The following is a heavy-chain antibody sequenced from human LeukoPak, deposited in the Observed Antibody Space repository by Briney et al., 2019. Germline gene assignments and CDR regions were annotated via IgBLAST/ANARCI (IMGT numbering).Heavy chain of an antibody. CDR1: GFTFNSYG. V-gene: IGHV3-30*19. CDR2: ISYDGSNK. CDR3: ARDRIASDSSSWYYMDV. Sequence: PGGSLRLSCAASGFTFNSYGIHWVRQAPGKGLEWVAVISYDGSNKYYADSVKGRFTISRDNSKNTLYLQMNSLRAEDTAVYYCARDRIASDSSSWYYMDVWGKGTTVTVSS. D-gene: IGHD6-13*01. J-gene: IGHJ6*03.